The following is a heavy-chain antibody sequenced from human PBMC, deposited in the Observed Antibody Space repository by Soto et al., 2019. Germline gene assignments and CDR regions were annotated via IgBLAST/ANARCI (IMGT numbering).Heavy chain of an antibody. J-gene: IGHJ5*02. V-gene: IGHV4-59*12. CDR3: VRIRYQLPSSVLWLDP. CDR2: IYYSGGT. Sequence: SETLALTFTVSGGSISSYXWRWIRQPPWKGPEWIGYIYYSGGTNYNPSLKSRVTMSVDTSQNQFSLRLISVTTADTAMYFCVRIRYQLPSSVLWLDPWAQATPVTVSS. CDR1: GGSISSYX. D-gene: IGHD3-16*01.